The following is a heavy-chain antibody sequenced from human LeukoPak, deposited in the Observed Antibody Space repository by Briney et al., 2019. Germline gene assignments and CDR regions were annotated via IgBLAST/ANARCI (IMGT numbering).Heavy chain of an antibody. CDR1: GYTFTNYY. J-gene: IGHJ3*02. CDR2: INPSGGST. Sequence: VSVKVSCKASGYTFTNYYMHWVRQAPGQGPEWMGVINPSGGSTSYPQKFQGRVTMTRDTSTSTVYMELSSLRSEDTAVYYCALKGFWGGRNAYDIWGQGTMVTVSS. CDR3: ALKGFWGGRNAYDI. D-gene: IGHD3-3*01. V-gene: IGHV1-46*03.